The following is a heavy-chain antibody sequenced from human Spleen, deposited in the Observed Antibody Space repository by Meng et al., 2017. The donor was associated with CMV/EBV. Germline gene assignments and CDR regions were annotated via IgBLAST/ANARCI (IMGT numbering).Heavy chain of an antibody. CDR3: ARDQGGNWFDP. V-gene: IGHV3-7*03. D-gene: IGHD3-16*01. Sequence: GGSLRLSCAASGFTFSSYWMSWVRQAPGKGLEWVANIKQDGSEKYYVDSVKGRFTISRDNAKNTLYLQMNSLRAEDTAVYYCARDQGGNWFDPWGQGTLVTVSS. J-gene: IGHJ5*02. CDR2: IKQDGSEK. CDR1: GFTFSSYW.